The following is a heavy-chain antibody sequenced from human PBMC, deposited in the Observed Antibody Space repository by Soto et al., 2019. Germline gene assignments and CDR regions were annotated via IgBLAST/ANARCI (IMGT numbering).Heavy chain of an antibody. CDR2: ISYDGSDK. CDR1: GFTFSNHA. CDR3: ARDPHPTANLIFDF. J-gene: IGHJ4*02. V-gene: IGHV3-30-3*01. Sequence: GGSLRLSCTASGFTFSNHAMHWLRLAPGKGLEWVALISYDGSDKYYADSVKGRFTISKDHSKNTLYLQMNSLRPEDTAVYYCARDPHPTANLIFDFWGQGTLVTVSS. D-gene: IGHD4-17*01.